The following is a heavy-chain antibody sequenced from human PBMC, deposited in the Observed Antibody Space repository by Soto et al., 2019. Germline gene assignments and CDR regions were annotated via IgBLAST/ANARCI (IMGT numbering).Heavy chain of an antibody. J-gene: IGHJ4*02. CDR2: IYRDDDK. CDR3: AHTVARGAYWETFDY. Sequence: QITLKESGPTLVKPTQPLTLTCTVSGFSLTTNGVGVGWFRQPPGKALEWLALIYRDDDKRYRPSLQSRVTGTSDNTKNQVVLTMTDMDPVDTATYYCAHTVARGAYWETFDYWGQGALVTVSS. D-gene: IGHD1-26*01. V-gene: IGHV2-5*02. CDR1: GFSLTTNGVG.